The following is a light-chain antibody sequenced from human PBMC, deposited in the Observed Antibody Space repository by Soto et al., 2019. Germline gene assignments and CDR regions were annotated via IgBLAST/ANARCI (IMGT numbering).Light chain of an antibody. CDR3: QQYNGLLT. CDR2: KAS. J-gene: IGKJ4*01. V-gene: IGKV1-5*03. Sequence: DIQMTQSPSTLSASVGDRVTITCRASQSISTWLAWYQQKPGKAPNLLIYKASSLKSGVPSRFSGSGSGTEFTLTISSLQPDDFATYYCQQYNGLLTFGGGTKVDIK. CDR1: QSISTW.